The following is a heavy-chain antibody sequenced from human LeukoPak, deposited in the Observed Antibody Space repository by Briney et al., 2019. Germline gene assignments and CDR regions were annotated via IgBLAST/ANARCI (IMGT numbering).Heavy chain of an antibody. CDR1: GYTLTELS. CDR2: FDPEDGET. V-gene: IGHV1-24*01. D-gene: IGHD3-22*01. Sequence: ASVKVSCKVSGYTLTELSMHWVRQAPGKGLEWMGGFDPEDGETIYAQKFQGRVTMTKDTSTDTAYMELSSLRSEYTAVYYCAATAYYDSSGYYYPSNWGQGTLVTVS. J-gene: IGHJ4*02. CDR3: AATAYYDSSGYYYPSN.